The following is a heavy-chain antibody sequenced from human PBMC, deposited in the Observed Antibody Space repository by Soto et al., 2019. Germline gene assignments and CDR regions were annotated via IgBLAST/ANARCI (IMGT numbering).Heavy chain of an antibody. CDR3: ARDWGSGYDSTYFDY. J-gene: IGHJ4*02. V-gene: IGHV3-33*01. D-gene: IGHD5-12*01. CDR1: GFTFSSYG. CDR2: IWYDGSNK. Sequence: GGSLRLSCAASGFTFSSYGMHWVRQAPGKGLEWVAVIWYDGSNKYYADSVKGRFTISRDNSKNTLYLQMNSLRAEDTAVYYCARDWGSGYDSTYFDYWGQGTLVTVSS.